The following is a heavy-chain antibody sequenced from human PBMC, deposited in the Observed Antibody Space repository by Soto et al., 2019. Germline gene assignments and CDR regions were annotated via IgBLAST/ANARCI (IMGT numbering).Heavy chain of an antibody. CDR3: ARRIPFGYGMDV. Sequence: GSLRLSCAASGFTFSSYAMHWVRQAPGKGLEYVSAITSNGGNSDYASSVKGRFTISRDNSKNTLYLQMGSLRAEDMAVYYCARRIPFGYGMDVWGQGTTVTVSS. CDR2: ITSNGGNS. D-gene: IGHD2-21*01. V-gene: IGHV3-64*01. J-gene: IGHJ6*02. CDR1: GFTFSSYA.